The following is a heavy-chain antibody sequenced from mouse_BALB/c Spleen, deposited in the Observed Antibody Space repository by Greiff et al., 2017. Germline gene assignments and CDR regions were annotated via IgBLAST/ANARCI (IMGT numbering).Heavy chain of an antibody. CDR3: ARSRLRPLLDY. CDR1: GYTFTSYN. Sequence: LQQPGAELVKPGASVKMSCKASGYTFTSYNMHWVKQTPGQGLEWIGAIYPGNGDTSYNQKFKGKATLTADKSSSTAYMQLSSLTSEDSAVYYCARSRLRPLLDYWGQGTTLTVSS. D-gene: IGHD2-4*01. J-gene: IGHJ2*01. CDR2: IYPGNGDT. V-gene: IGHV1-12*01.